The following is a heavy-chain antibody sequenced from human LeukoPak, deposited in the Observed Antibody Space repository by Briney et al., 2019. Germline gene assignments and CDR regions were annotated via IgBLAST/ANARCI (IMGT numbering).Heavy chain of an antibody. CDR1: GGSTSSSNW. J-gene: IGHJ4*02. V-gene: IGHV4-4*02. CDR2: IYHSGST. CDR3: ARGPRDSSGWYGWY. Sequence: SETLSLTCAVSGGSTSSSNWWSWVRQPPGKGLEWIGEIYHSGSTNYNPSLKSRVTISVDKSKNQFSLKLSSVTAADTAVYYCARGPRDSSGWYGWYWGQGTLVTVSS. D-gene: IGHD6-19*01.